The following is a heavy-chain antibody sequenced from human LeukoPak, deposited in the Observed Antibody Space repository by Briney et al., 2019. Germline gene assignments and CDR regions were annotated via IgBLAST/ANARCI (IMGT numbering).Heavy chain of an antibody. V-gene: IGHV4-61*02. CDR1: GGSISSGSYY. CDR3: AREHCGGDCHLFDY. Sequence: PSQTLSLTCTVSGGSISSGSYYWSWIRQPAGKGLEWIGRIYTSGSTNYNPSLKSRVTISVDTSKDQFSLKLSSVTAADTAVYYCAREHCGGDCHLFDYWGQGTLVNVAS. J-gene: IGHJ4*02. CDR2: IYTSGST. D-gene: IGHD2-21*01.